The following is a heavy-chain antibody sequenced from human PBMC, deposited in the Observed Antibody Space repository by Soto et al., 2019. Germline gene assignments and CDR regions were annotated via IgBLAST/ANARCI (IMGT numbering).Heavy chain of an antibody. CDR1: GFTFSSYW. V-gene: IGHV3-7*01. CDR3: ARHYCSGGSCLFDP. J-gene: IGHJ5*02. D-gene: IGHD2-15*01. Sequence: GGSLGLSCAASGFTFSSYWMTWVRQAPEKGLEWVANIKQDGSEKYYVYSVKGRFTISRDNAKNSLYLQMNSLRVEDMAVYYCARHYCSGGSCLFDPWSQGTLVTVS. CDR2: IKQDGSEK.